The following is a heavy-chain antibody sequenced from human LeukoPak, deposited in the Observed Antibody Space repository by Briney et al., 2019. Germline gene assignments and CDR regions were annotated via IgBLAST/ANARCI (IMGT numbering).Heavy chain of an antibody. CDR2: VNHSGST. J-gene: IGHJ6*02. CDR3: VRRQAYCGGDCYSSRLYYYYGMDV. Sequence: SETLSLTCAVYGGSFSGYYWSWIRQPPGKGLEWIGEVNHSGSTNYNPSLKSRVTISVDTSKNQFSLKLSSVTAAHTAVYYCVRRQAYCGGDCYSSRLYYYYGMDVWGQGTTVTVSS. CDR1: GGSFSGYY. V-gene: IGHV4-34*01. D-gene: IGHD2-21*02.